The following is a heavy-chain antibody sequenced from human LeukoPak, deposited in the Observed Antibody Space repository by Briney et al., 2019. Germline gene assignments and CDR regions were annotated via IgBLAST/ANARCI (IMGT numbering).Heavy chain of an antibody. V-gene: IGHV4-39*01. CDR2: IYYTGTT. J-gene: IGHJ4*02. D-gene: IGHD2-2*01. Sequence: PSETLSLTCTVSDGSMSSSSYYWGWIHQPPGKGLEWIGIIYYTGTTYYSPSLKSRDTMSVDTSKNQFSLKLSSVTAADTAVYYCARHLYSSSPVVWGQGTLVTVSS. CDR1: DGSMSSSSYY. CDR3: ARHLYSSSPVV.